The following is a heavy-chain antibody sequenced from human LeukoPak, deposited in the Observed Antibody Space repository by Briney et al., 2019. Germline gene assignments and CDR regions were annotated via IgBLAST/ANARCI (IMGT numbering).Heavy chain of an antibody. Sequence: GGSPRLSCAASGFTFSTYWMSWVRQAPGKGLEWVANIKQDGSDKYYVDSVKGRFTISRDNAKNSLFLQMNSLRAEDTAVFYCLRGLAGGDWGQGTLVTVSS. J-gene: IGHJ4*02. CDR1: GFTFSTYW. CDR3: LRGLAGGD. CDR2: IKQDGSDK. D-gene: IGHD3-10*01. V-gene: IGHV3-7*01.